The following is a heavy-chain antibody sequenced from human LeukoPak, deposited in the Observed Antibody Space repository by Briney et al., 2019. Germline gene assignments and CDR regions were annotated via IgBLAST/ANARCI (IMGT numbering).Heavy chain of an antibody. J-gene: IGHJ4*02. CDR2: ISGSGGST. D-gene: IGHD2-2*02. CDR3: AKGPNSLEFRYCSSTSCYKPLDY. CDR1: GFTFSSYA. V-gene: IGHV3-23*01. Sequence: GSLRLSCAASGFTFSSYAMSWVRQAPGKGLEWVLAISGSGGSTYYADSVKGRFTISRDNSKNTLYLQMNSLRAEDTAVYYCAKGPNSLEFRYCSSTSCYKPLDYWGQGTLVTVSS.